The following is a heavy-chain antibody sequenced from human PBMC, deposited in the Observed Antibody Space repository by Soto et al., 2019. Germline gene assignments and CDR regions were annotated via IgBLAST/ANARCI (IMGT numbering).Heavy chain of an antibody. V-gene: IGHV3-23*01. J-gene: IGHJ4*02. Sequence: PGGSLRLSCAASGFTFSSYAMSWVRQAPGKGLEWVSAISGSGGSTYYADYVKGRFTISRDNSKNTLYLQMNSLRAEDTAVYYCAKPSRVYYDILTGYYARVLSEFDYWGQGTLVTVSS. D-gene: IGHD3-9*01. CDR3: AKPSRVYYDILTGYYARVLSEFDY. CDR1: GFTFSSYA. CDR2: ISGSGGST.